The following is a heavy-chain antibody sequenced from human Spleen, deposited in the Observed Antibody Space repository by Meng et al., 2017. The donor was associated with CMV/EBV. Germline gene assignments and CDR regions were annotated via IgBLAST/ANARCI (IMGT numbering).Heavy chain of an antibody. CDR1: GGSFSGYY. CDR2: INHSGST. V-gene: IGHV4-34*09. Sequence: QFDLKESGPGLVKPSQTPSLTCAVYGGSFSGYYWSWIRQPPGKGLEWIGEINHSGSTNYNPSLKSRVTISVDTSKNQFSLKLSSVTAADTAVYYCARGGRIYYGSGLDYWGQGTLVTVSS. D-gene: IGHD3-10*01. CDR3: ARGGRIYYGSGLDY. J-gene: IGHJ4*02.